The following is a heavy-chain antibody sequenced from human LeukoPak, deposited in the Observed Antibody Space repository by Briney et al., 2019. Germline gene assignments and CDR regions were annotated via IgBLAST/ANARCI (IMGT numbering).Heavy chain of an antibody. CDR2: INHSGST. CDR3: ARPHRITMVRGAPRGYFDY. CDR1: GGSFSGYY. D-gene: IGHD3-10*01. V-gene: IGHV4-34*01. J-gene: IGHJ4*02. Sequence: SETLSLTCAVYGGSFSGYYWSWLRQPPGKGLEWIGEINHSGSTNYNPSLKSRVTVSVDTSKNQFSLKRSSVTAADTAVYYCARPHRITMVRGAPRGYFDYWGQGTLVTVSS.